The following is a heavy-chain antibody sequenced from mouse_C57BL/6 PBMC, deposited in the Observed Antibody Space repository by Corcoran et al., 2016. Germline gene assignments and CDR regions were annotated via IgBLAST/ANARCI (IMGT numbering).Heavy chain of an antibody. D-gene: IGHD1-1*01. Sequence: VQLKQSGAELVRPGASVKMSCKASGYTFTDYYMHWVKQSHGKSLEWIGYIYPNNGGNGYNQKFKGKATLTVDKSSSTAYMELRSLTSEDSAVYYCARGDITTDAMDYWGQGTSVTVSS. CDR2: IYPNNGGN. J-gene: IGHJ4*01. CDR3: ARGDITTDAMDY. CDR1: GYTFTDYY. V-gene: IGHV1-34*01.